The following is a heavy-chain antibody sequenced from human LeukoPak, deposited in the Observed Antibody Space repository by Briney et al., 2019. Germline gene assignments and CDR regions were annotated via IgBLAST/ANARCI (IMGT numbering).Heavy chain of an antibody. Sequence: ASVKVSCKASGYTFTGYYMHWVRQAPGQGLEWMGWINPNSGGTNYAQEFQGWVTMTRDTSISTAYMELSRLRSDDTAVYYCARGGLYYGSGSYYGMDVWGQGTTVTVSS. CDR2: INPNSGGT. CDR3: ARGGLYYGSGSYYGMDV. D-gene: IGHD3-10*01. CDR1: GYTFTGYY. V-gene: IGHV1-2*04. J-gene: IGHJ6*02.